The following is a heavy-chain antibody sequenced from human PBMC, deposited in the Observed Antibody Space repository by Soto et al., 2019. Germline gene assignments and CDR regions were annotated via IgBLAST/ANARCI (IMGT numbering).Heavy chain of an antibody. J-gene: IGHJ6*02. CDR1: GDSVSSNSAA. D-gene: IGHD6-19*01. V-gene: IGHV6-1*01. CDR2: TYYRSKWYN. Sequence: PSQTLSLTCAISGDSVSSNSAAWNWIRQSPSRGLEWLGRTYYRSKWYNDYAVSVKSRITINPDTSKNQFSLQLDSVTPEDTAVYYCARDGLLGGNGWYGPGGYYGMDVWGQGTTVTVSS. CDR3: ARDGLLGGNGWYGPGGYYGMDV.